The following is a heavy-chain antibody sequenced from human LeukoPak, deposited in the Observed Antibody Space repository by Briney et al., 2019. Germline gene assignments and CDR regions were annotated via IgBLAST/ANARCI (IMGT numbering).Heavy chain of an antibody. D-gene: IGHD6-19*01. CDR1: GFTFSSYA. CDR2: ISYDGSNK. CDR3: ARERQWLPNYFDY. J-gene: IGHJ4*02. Sequence: GRSLRLSCAASGFTFSSYAMHWVRQAPGKGLEWVAVISYDGSNKYYADSVKGRFTISRDNSKNTLYLQMNSLRAEDTAVYYCARERQWLPNYFDYWGQGTLVTVSS. V-gene: IGHV3-30*04.